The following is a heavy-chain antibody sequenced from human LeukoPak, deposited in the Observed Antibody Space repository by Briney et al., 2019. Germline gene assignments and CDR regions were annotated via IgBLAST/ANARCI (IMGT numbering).Heavy chain of an antibody. D-gene: IGHD1-26*01. CDR1: GYTFTSYY. CDR2: INPICGTT. Sequence: ASVKVSCKASGYTFTSYYMHWVRQAPGQGLEWMGIINPICGTTSYAQKFQGRVTMTREMSTRTVYLELSRMRSADTAVYYCARGGPRELPLSNWFDPWGQGTMVTVSS. V-gene: IGHV1-46*01. CDR3: ARGGPRELPLSNWFDP. J-gene: IGHJ5*02.